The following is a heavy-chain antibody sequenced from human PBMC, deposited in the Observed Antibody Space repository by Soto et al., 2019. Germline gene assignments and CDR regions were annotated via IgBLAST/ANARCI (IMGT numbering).Heavy chain of an antibody. Sequence: ASVKVSCKASGYTFTSYYMHWVRQAPGQGLEWMGIINPSGGSTSYAQKFQGRVTMTRDTSTSTVYMELSSLRSEDTAVYYCESHPYKQQPPGSWGQGTLVTVSS. CDR3: ESHPYKQQPPGS. CDR1: GYTFTSYY. V-gene: IGHV1-46*01. J-gene: IGHJ5*02. D-gene: IGHD6-13*01. CDR2: INPSGGST.